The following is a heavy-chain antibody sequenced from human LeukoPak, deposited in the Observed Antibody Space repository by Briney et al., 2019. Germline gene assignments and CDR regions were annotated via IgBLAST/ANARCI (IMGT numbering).Heavy chain of an antibody. V-gene: IGHV3-23*01. Sequence: GGSLRLSCAASGFTFSSYAMSWVRQAPGKGLEWVSAIGSGGTTYYADSVKGRFTISRDNAKNSLYLQMNSLRVEDTAVYYCARYYYGTGSYSRARFDPWGQGTQVTVSS. CDR1: GFTFSSYA. CDR3: ARYYYGTGSYSRARFDP. CDR2: IGSGGTT. J-gene: IGHJ5*02. D-gene: IGHD3-10*01.